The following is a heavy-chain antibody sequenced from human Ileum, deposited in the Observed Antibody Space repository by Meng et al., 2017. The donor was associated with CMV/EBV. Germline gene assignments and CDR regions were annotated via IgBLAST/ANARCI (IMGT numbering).Heavy chain of an antibody. CDR1: GFSFGGYL. D-gene: IGHD5-24*01. V-gene: IGHV3-7*01. CDR2: RRGDGTYI. Sequence: AYCGFSFGGYLMSGVRQAPGKGLEWAASRRGDGTYIYYVDSVKGLSTSSRDSAKSLLYLQMNSVKAEDTAVYFCARLQGEETTYDYWGQGTLVTVSS. J-gene: IGHJ4*02. CDR3: ARLQGEETTYDY.